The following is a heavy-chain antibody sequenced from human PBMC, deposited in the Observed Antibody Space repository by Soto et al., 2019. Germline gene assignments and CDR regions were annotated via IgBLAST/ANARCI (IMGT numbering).Heavy chain of an antibody. J-gene: IGHJ3*02. Sequence: PGGSLRLSCAASGFAVSSNYMSWVRQAPGKGLEWVSVIYSGGSTYYADSVKGRFTISRDNSKNTLYLQMNSLRAEDTAVYYCARDRSPCLYSSGWYVGDAFDIWGKGTMVTVSS. D-gene: IGHD6-19*01. CDR2: IYSGGST. CDR1: GFAVSSNY. CDR3: ARDRSPCLYSSGWYVGDAFDI. V-gene: IGHV3-66*01.